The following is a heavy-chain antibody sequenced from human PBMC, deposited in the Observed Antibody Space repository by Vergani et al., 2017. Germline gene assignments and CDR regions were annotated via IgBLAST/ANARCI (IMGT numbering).Heavy chain of an antibody. Sequence: QVQLQESGPGLVKPSQTLSLTCTVSGGSISSGGYYWSWIRQHPGKGLEWIGRIYSSGSTNYNPSLKSRVTLSVDTSKNQFSLKLSSVTAADTAISYCARGATWYDGLDVWSQGTTVTVSS. V-gene: IGHV4-61*02. J-gene: IGHJ6*02. CDR2: IYSSGST. CDR1: GGSISSGGYY. CDR3: ARGATWYDGLDV.